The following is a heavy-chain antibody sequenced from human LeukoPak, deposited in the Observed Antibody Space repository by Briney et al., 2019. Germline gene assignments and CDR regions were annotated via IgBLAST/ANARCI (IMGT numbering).Heavy chain of an antibody. CDR3: ARESPGGFDP. V-gene: IGHV4-59*01. D-gene: IGHD4-23*01. J-gene: IGHJ5*02. CDR2: IYYSGST. Sequence: SETLSLTCTVSGDSISNYYWSWIRQPPGKGLEWTGYIYYSGSTNYNPSLKSRVTISVDTSKNQFSLKLSSVTAADTAVYYCARESPGGFDPWGQGTLVTVSS. CDR1: GDSISNYY.